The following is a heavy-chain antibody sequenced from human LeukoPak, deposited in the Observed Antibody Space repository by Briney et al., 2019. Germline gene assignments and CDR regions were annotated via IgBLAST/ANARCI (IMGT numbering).Heavy chain of an antibody. CDR1: DGSISSSSYY. J-gene: IGHJ4*02. D-gene: IGHD3-16*01. CDR3: ARPDYAVDY. Sequence: PSETLSLTCTVSDGSISSSSYYWGWIRQPPGKGLEWIGSIYYSGSTYYNPSLKSRVTISVDTSKNQFSLKLSSVTAADTAVYYCARPDYAVDYWGQGTLVTVSS. CDR2: IYYSGST. V-gene: IGHV4-39*01.